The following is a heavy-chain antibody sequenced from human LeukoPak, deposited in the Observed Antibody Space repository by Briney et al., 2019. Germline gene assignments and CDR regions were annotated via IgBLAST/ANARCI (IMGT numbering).Heavy chain of an antibody. Sequence: ASVKVSCKASGYTFTSYDINWVRQATGQGLEWMGLMNPNSGNTGYAQKFQGRVTITRNTSISTAYMELSSLRSEDTAVYYCARGNSGVRGVIINYMDVWGKGTTVTVSS. CDR2: MNPNSGNT. CDR3: ARGNSGVRGVIINYMDV. D-gene: IGHD3-10*01. J-gene: IGHJ6*03. V-gene: IGHV1-8*03. CDR1: GYTFTSYD.